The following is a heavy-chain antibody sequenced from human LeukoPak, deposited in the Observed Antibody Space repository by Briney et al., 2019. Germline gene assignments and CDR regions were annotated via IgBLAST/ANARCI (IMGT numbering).Heavy chain of an antibody. Sequence: GGSLRLSCAASGFTFSSYSMNWVRQAPGKGLEWVSSISSSSSYIYYADSVKGRFTISRDNAKNSLYLQMNSLRAEDTALYYCAKDIGVYSSGCHYWGQGTLVTVSS. D-gene: IGHD6-19*01. CDR1: GFTFSSYS. CDR2: ISSSSSYI. J-gene: IGHJ4*02. CDR3: AKDIGVYSSGCHY. V-gene: IGHV3-21*04.